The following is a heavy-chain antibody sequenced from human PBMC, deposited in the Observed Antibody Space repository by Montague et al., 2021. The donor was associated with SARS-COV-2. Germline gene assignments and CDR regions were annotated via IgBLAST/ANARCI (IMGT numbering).Heavy chain of an antibody. D-gene: IGHD6-13*01. V-gene: IGHV3-30*18. CDR3: AKRTAIAAAVYYYMDV. CDR1: GFTFSSYG. J-gene: IGHJ6*03. CDR2: ISYDGSNK. Sequence: SLRLSCAASGFTFSSYGMHWVRQAPGKGLEWVAVISYDGSNKYYADSVKGRFTVSRDNPKNTLYLQMNSLRAEDTAVYYCAKRTAIAAAVYYYMDVWGKGTTVTVSS.